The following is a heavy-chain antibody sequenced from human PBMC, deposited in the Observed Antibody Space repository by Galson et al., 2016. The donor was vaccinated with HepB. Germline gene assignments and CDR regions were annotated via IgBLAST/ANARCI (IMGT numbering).Heavy chain of an antibody. CDR2: IGGSGGST. J-gene: IGHJ4*02. CDR3: AKLTMIIVVTPHFDS. CDR1: GFTFSSFA. Sequence: SLRLSCAASGFTFSSFAMSWVRQAPGKGLEWVSVIGGSGGSTYNADSVKGRFTISRDNSKSTLYLEMNSLRADGTAIYYCAKLTMIIVVTPHFDSWGQGTLVTVSS. D-gene: IGHD3-22*01. V-gene: IGHV3-23*01.